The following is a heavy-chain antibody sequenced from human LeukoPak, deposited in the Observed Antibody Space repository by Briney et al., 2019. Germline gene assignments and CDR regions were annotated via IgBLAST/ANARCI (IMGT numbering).Heavy chain of an antibody. V-gene: IGHV3-64*02. Sequence: GGSLRLSCAASGFTFSSYAMHWVRQAPGKGLEYVSGISSYGDSTYYADPVRGRFTISRDNSKNTLDLQMGSLRAEDMAVYYCARSTSGWYGKFDYWGQGTLVTVSS. J-gene: IGHJ4*02. CDR2: ISSYGDST. CDR1: GFTFSSYA. CDR3: ARSTSGWYGKFDY. D-gene: IGHD6-19*01.